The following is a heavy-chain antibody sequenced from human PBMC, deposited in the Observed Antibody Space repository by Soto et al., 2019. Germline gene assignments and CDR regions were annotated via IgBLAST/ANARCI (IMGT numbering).Heavy chain of an antibody. CDR3: ARESAYGGNPLAFDN. CDR2: IIPFFNTS. D-gene: IGHD1-26*01. CDR1: GDTFSSFA. Sequence: QEQLVQSGAEVKKPGSSVKVSSKASGDTFSSFAISWVRQAPGQGLDWMGGIIPFFNTSNYAQRFQGRVTVTADASTSTAYMELSSLRSEDTAMYYCARESAYGGNPLAFDNWGQGTLVTVSS. J-gene: IGHJ4*02. V-gene: IGHV1-69*01.